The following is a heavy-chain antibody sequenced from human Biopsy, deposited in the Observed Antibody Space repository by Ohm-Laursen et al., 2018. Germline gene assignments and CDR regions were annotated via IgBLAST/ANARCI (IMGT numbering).Heavy chain of an antibody. CDR2: IYSGGNT. V-gene: IGHV4-61*01. J-gene: IGHJ4*02. D-gene: IGHD6-19*01. Sequence: SQTLSLTCPVSGDSLTSGPENWSWIRPSPGQGLELFGFIYSGGNTNYNPSLKNRVTMSVDTSKNQFYLKLYSVTAADTAVYYCARGRRTSGWPYFDNWGQGALVIVSP. CDR1: GDSLTSGPEN. CDR3: ARGRRTSGWPYFDN.